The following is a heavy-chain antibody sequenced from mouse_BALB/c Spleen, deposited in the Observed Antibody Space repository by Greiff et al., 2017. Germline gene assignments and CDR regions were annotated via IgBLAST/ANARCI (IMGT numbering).Heavy chain of an antibody. Sequence: ESGPGLVKPSQSLSLTCTVTGYSITSDYAWNWIRQFPGNKLEWMGYISYSGSTSYNPSLKSRISITRDTSKNQFFLQLNSVTTEDTATYYCANYGNYVGYAMDYWGQGTSVTVSS. CDR3: ANYGNYVGYAMDY. V-gene: IGHV3-2*02. J-gene: IGHJ4*01. D-gene: IGHD2-1*01. CDR2: ISYSGST. CDR1: GYSITSDYA.